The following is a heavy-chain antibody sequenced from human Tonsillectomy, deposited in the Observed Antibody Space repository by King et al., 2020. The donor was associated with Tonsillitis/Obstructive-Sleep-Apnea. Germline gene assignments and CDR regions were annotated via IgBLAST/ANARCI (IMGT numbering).Heavy chain of an antibody. J-gene: IGHJ4*02. D-gene: IGHD1-26*01. CDR1: GFSLSTSEVG. CDR3: AHSIRYRYSEPHFDY. V-gene: IGHV2-5*02. CDR2: IYWDDDK. Sequence: TLQESGPTLVKPTQTLTLTCTFSGFSLSTSEVGVGWIRQPPGKALEWLALIYWDDDKRYSPSLKSRVSIMKDTSKNHVVLRMTNMDPVDTATYYCAHSIRYRYSEPHFDYSGQGTLGTVSS.